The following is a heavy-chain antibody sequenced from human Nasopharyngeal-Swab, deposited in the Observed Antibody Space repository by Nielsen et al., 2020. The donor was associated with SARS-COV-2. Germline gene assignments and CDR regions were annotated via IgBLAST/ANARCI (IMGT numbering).Heavy chain of an antibody. J-gene: IGHJ4*02. V-gene: IGHV4-31*02. CDR3: PRARRNFVVVSAFDY. Sequence: WIRQPPGKGLEWIGYIYYSGSTYYNPSLKSRVTISVDTSKNQFSLKLSSVTAADTAVYYCPRARRNFVVVSAFDYWGQGTLVTVSS. D-gene: IGHD2-21*02. CDR2: IYYSGST.